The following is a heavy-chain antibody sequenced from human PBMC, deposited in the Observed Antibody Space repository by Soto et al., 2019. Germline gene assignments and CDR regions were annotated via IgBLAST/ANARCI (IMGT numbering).Heavy chain of an antibody. Sequence: QVQLVQSGAEVKRPGSSVKVSCKASGDTFNFYSINWVRQAPGLGLEWLGRVNPILSLSNYAKRFKGRVTMTADKSTSTAYMILNRLKSEDTAIYYCATSYGSGYRAFDYWGQGALVTVSS. CDR1: GDTFNFYS. J-gene: IGHJ4*02. CDR3: ATSYGSGYRAFDY. D-gene: IGHD3-10*01. CDR2: VNPILSLS. V-gene: IGHV1-69*02.